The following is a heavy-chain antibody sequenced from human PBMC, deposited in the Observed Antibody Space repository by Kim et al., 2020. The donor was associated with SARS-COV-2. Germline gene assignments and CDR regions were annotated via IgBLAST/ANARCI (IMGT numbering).Heavy chain of an antibody. CDR2: MNPNSGNT. CDR3: AIGGFGSGSHFDY. D-gene: IGHD3-10*01. V-gene: IGHV1-8*01. J-gene: IGHJ4*02. CDR1: GYTFSSYD. Sequence: ASVKVSCRGSGYTFSSYDINWVRQATGQGLEWMGWMNPNSGNTGYTQKFQGRVAMTRDTSISTAYMELSSLESEDTAVYYCAIGGFGSGSHFDYWGQGTVVTVSS.